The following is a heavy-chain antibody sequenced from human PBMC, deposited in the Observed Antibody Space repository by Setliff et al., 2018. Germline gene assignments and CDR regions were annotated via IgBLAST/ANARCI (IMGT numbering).Heavy chain of an antibody. CDR1: GFTFSSYS. D-gene: IGHD6-13*01. J-gene: IGHJ6*02. Sequence: GGSLRLSCAAPGFTFSSYSMNWVRQAPGKGLEWVSSISSSSSYIYYADSVKGRFTISRDNAKNSLYLQMNSLRAEDTAVYYCAREEVWRSSWEKNYYYYGMDVWGQGTTVTVSS. CDR2: ISSSSSYI. V-gene: IGHV3-21*01. CDR3: AREEVWRSSWEKNYYYYGMDV.